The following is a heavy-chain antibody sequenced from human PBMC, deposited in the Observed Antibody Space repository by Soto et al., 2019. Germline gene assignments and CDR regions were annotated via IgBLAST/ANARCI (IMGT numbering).Heavy chain of an antibody. CDR3: ARGNPFNYAGFDV. D-gene: IGHD3-16*01. Sequence: QAHLEQSGAEVRGPGASVKVSCKASGYTFSDFDINWLRQASGQGPEWMGWMNAKSRDTFFAQRFQGKFNMSWDTSLSTAYMEVGSLTSDDTAIYYCARGNPFNYAGFDVWGQGTTVAVSS. CDR2: MNAKSRDT. J-gene: IGHJ6*02. CDR1: GYTFSDFD. V-gene: IGHV1-8*01.